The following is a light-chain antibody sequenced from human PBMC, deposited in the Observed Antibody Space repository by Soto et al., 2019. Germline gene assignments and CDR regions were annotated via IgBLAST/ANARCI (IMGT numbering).Light chain of an antibody. CDR3: LLYMNYGISV. V-gene: IGLV8-61*01. J-gene: IGLJ1*01. Sequence: QTVVTQEPSFSVSPGGTVTLTCGLSSGLVSTSSYPSWYQQTPGQAPRTLIYSTNTRSPGVPDRFSGSILGNKAALTITGAQAEDESDYYCLLYMNYGISVFGTGTKLTVL. CDR2: STN. CDR1: SGLVSTSSY.